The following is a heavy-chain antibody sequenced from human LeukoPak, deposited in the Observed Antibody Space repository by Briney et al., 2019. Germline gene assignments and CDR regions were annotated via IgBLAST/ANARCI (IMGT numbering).Heavy chain of an antibody. D-gene: IGHD2-2*01. J-gene: IGHJ6*02. V-gene: IGHV3-21*01. Sequence: PGGSLRLSCAASGFTFSSYSMNWVRQAPGKGLERVSSISSSSSYIYYADSVKGRFTISRDNAKNSLYLQMNSLRAEDTAVYYCASVSTSTEYYYYGMDVWGQGTTVTVSS. CDR2: ISSSSSYI. CDR3: ASVSTSTEYYYYGMDV. CDR1: GFTFSSYS.